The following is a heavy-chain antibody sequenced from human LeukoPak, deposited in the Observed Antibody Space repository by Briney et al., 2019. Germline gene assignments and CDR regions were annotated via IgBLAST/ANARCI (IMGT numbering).Heavy chain of an antibody. CDR1: GYSFTSYW. J-gene: IGHJ4*02. CDR2: IYPGDSDT. D-gene: IGHD3-22*01. Sequence: GESMKISCKGSGYSFTSYWIGWVRQMPGKGLEWAGIIYPGDSDTRYSPSFQGQVTISADKSISTAYLQWSSLKASDTAMYYCARYSSGYYLQENYWGQGTLVTVSS. V-gene: IGHV5-51*01. CDR3: ARYSSGYYLQENY.